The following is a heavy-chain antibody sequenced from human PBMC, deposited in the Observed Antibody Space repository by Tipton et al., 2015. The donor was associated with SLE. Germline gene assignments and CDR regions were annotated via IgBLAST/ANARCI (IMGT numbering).Heavy chain of an antibody. CDR3: ARESGSPYSSSSPFDS. Sequence: TLSLTCAVSGGSISTFHWSWIRQLPGKGLEWIGYIYYSGTTYYNPSLKSRVTISVDASKNQFSLKLSSVTAADTAVYYCARESGSPYSSSSPFDSWGQGALVTVSS. D-gene: IGHD6-6*01. CDR2: IYYSGTT. V-gene: IGHV4-59*01. J-gene: IGHJ4*02. CDR1: GGSISTFH.